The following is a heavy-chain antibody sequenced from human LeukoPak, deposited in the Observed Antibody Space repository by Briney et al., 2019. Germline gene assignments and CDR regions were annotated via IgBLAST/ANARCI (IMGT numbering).Heavy chain of an antibody. D-gene: IGHD3-3*01. Sequence: AGGSLRLSCAASGFTFSGYEMNWVRQAPGKGLEWVSYISRSGTIISYADSVRGRLTISRDNAKNSLYLQMNSLRAEDTAVYYCARERDDYCFDYWGQGTLVTVSS. J-gene: IGHJ4*02. CDR1: GFTFSGYE. CDR2: ISRSGTII. V-gene: IGHV3-48*03. CDR3: ARERDDYCFDY.